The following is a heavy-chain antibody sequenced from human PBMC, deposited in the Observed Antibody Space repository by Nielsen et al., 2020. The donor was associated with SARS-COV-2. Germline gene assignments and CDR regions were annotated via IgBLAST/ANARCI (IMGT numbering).Heavy chain of an antibody. CDR1: GYTFTGYY. Sequence: ASVKVSCKASGYTFTGYYMHWVRQAPGQGLEWMGRVNPNSGGTTYAQKFQGRVTMTWDTSISTAYMELSRLRSDDTASYYCAREELAGRDFDYWGQGTLVTVSS. V-gene: IGHV1-2*06. J-gene: IGHJ4*02. CDR3: AREELAGRDFDY. D-gene: IGHD6-19*01. CDR2: VNPNSGGT.